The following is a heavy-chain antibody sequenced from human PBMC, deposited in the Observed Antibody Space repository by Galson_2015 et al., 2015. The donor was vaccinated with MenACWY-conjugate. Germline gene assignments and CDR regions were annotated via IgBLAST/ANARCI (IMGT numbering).Heavy chain of an antibody. CDR1: GFTFSSYG. V-gene: IGHV3-30*18. J-gene: IGHJ6*02. Sequence: LRLSCAASGFTFSSYGMHWVRQAPGKGLGWVAVISYDGSNKYYADSVKGRFTISRDNSKNTLYLRMNSLRAEDTAVYYCAKGGLWYSSGWFSNYYYYGMDVWGQGSTVTVSS. CDR3: AKGGLWYSSGWFSNYYYYGMDV. D-gene: IGHD6-19*01. CDR2: ISYDGSNK.